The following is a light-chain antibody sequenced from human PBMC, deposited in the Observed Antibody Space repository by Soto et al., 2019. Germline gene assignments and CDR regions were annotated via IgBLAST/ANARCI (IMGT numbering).Light chain of an antibody. Sequence: EIVLTQSPGTLSLSPGERATLSCRASQSVSSNYLAWYQQKPCQAPRLLISGASSRATGIPDRFSGSGSGTDFTLTISRLEPEDFAVYFCQQYGTSPSTFGQGTKVEIK. CDR1: QSVSSNY. CDR3: QQYGTSPST. CDR2: GAS. J-gene: IGKJ2*01. V-gene: IGKV3-20*01.